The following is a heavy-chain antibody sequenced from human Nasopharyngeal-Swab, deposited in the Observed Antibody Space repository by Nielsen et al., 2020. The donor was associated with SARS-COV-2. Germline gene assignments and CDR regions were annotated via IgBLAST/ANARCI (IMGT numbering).Heavy chain of an antibody. J-gene: IGHJ3*02. CDR3: AKGRSGSYDAFDT. Sequence: WIRQPPGKGLEWVSGISWNSGSIGYADSVKGRFTISRDNAKNSLYLQMNSLRAEDTALYYCAKGRSGSYDAFDTWGQGTMVTVSS. V-gene: IGHV3-9*01. D-gene: IGHD3-10*01. CDR2: ISWNSGSI.